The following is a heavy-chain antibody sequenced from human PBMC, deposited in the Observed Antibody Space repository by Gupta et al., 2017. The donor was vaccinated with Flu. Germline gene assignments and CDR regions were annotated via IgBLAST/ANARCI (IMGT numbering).Heavy chain of an antibody. CDR1: GGSFSGYY. V-gene: IGHV4-34*01. D-gene: IGHD6-19*01. J-gene: IGHJ6*02. Sequence: QVQLQQWGAGLLKPSETLSLTCAVYGGSFSGYYCRWIRQPPGKGGEWIGEINHRGSTNYNPALKSRVTISVDTSKNQFSLKLSSVTAADTAVYYCARGVAGRWYYYGMDVWGQGTTVTVSS. CDR2: INHRGST. CDR3: ARGVAGRWYYYGMDV.